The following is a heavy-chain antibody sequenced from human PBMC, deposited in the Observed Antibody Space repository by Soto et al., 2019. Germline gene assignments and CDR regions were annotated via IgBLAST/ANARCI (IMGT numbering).Heavy chain of an antibody. Sequence: QITLRESGPTLVKPTQTITLTCTFSGFSLSAGGVGVGWVRQSPGKALEWLALIYWDDDKRYSPSLKSRLTTTKDTSTNQVVITMTNMTPVDTGRYYRVHRLLTGGALGYWGQGSQVTVSS. V-gene: IGHV2-5*02. J-gene: IGHJ4*02. CDR2: IYWDDDK. D-gene: IGHD3-16*01. CDR3: VHRLLTGGALGY. CDR1: GFSLSAGGVG.